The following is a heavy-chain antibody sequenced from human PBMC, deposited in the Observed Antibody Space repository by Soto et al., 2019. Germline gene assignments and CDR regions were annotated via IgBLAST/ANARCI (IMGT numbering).Heavy chain of an antibody. CDR3: ARDKTIFGVVTRRNWFDP. CDR1: GFTFGDYA. CDR2: IRSKAYGGTT. Sequence: EVQLVESGGGLVKPGRSLRLSCTASGFTFGDYAMSWFRQAPGKGLEWVGFIRSKAYGGTTEYAASVKGRFTISRDDSKSIAYLQMNSLKTEDTAVYYCARDKTIFGVVTRRNWFDPWGQGTLVTVSS. D-gene: IGHD3-3*01. V-gene: IGHV3-49*05. J-gene: IGHJ5*02.